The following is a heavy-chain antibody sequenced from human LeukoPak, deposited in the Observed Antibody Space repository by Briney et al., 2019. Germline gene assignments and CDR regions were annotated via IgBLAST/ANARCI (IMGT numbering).Heavy chain of an antibody. J-gene: IGHJ4*02. D-gene: IGHD1-26*01. V-gene: IGHV3-21*01. CDR1: GFTFSSYS. Sequence: GGSLRLSCAASGFTFSSYSMNWVRQAPGKGLEWVSSISSSSSYIYYADSVKGPFTISRANAKNSLYLQMNSLRAEDTALYYCAKDRGSYYGGDSDYWGQGTLVTVSS. CDR3: AKDRGSYYGGDSDY. CDR2: ISSSSSYI.